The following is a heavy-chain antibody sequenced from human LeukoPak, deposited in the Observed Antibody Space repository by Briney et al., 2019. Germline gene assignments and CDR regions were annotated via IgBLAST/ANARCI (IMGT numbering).Heavy chain of an antibody. CDR2: ISGRGDST. J-gene: IGHJ5*02. D-gene: IGHD3-16*01. Sequence: GGSLRLSCAASGFTFSSYAMSWVRQAPGKGLEWVSAISGRGDSTYYADSVKGRFTISRDNSKSTLYLRMNSLRTEDTAVYYCAKDRVSPGFNWFDPWGQGTPVTVSS. CDR1: GFTFSSYA. CDR3: AKDRVSPGFNWFDP. V-gene: IGHV3-23*01.